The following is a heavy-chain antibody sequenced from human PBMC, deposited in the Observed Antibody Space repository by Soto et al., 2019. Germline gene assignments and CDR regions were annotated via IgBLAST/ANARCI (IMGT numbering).Heavy chain of an antibody. CDR1: GGTFSSYA. CDR2: IIPIFGTA. J-gene: IGHJ4*02. Sequence: QVQLVQSGAEVKKPGSSVKVSCKASGGTFSSYAISWVRQAPGQGLEWMGGIIPIFGTANYAQKFQGRVTITADESTSTAYMEMSSLRSEDTAVYYCARGGPGYCSGGSCYSCYYWGQGTLVTVSS. D-gene: IGHD2-15*01. CDR3: ARGGPGYCSGGSCYSCYY. V-gene: IGHV1-69*12.